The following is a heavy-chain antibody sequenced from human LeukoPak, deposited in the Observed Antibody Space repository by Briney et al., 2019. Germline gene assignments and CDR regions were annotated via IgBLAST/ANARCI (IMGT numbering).Heavy chain of an antibody. CDR2: IRYDGSNK. D-gene: IGHD3-3*01. CDR1: GFTFSSYG. Sequence: QSGGSLRLSCAASGFTFSSYGMHWVRQAPGKGLEWVAFIRYDGSNKYYPDSVKGRFTISRDNSKNTLYLQMSSLRAEDKAVYYGAKDVLGSRVTIFGVANWGQGTLVTVSS. J-gene: IGHJ4*02. V-gene: IGHV3-30*02. CDR3: AKDVLGSRVTIFGVAN.